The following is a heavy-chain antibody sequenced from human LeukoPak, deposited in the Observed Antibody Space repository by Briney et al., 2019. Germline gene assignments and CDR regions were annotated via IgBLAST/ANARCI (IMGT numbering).Heavy chain of an antibody. V-gene: IGHV3-74*01. Sequence: PGGSLRLSCAASGFTFSPVWMHWVRQAPGKGLMWVSHIINDGSYTTYADSVRGRFTISRDNAKNSLFLQMNSLRAEDTAVYYCARGPLIAAAGTWWGQGTLVTVSS. CDR2: IINDGSYT. D-gene: IGHD6-13*01. CDR1: GFTFSPVW. CDR3: ARGPLIAAAGTW. J-gene: IGHJ4*02.